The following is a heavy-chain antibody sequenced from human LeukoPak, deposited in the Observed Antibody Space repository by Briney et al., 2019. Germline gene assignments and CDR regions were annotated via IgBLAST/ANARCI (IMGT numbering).Heavy chain of an antibody. D-gene: IGHD3-22*01. Sequence: SVKVSCKASGGTFSSYAISWVRQAPGQGLEWMGGIIPIFGTANYAQKFQGRVTITTDESTSTAYMELSSLRSEDTAVYYCARDLGVYYDSSGYHRRGNNWFDPWGQGTLVTVSS. J-gene: IGHJ5*02. CDR2: IIPIFGTA. CDR3: ARDLGVYYDSSGYHRRGNNWFDP. V-gene: IGHV1-69*05. CDR1: GGTFSSYA.